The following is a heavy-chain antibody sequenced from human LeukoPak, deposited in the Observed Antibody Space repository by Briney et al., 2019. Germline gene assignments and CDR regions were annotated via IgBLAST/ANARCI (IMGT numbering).Heavy chain of an antibody. D-gene: IGHD6-19*01. CDR3: AKEQAVAGTLYYFDY. V-gene: IGHV3-23*01. CDR1: GFTFSSYA. J-gene: IGHJ4*02. CDR2: ISGSGGST. Sequence: PGGSLRLSCTASGFTFSSYAMSWVRQPPGKGLEWVSAISGSGGSTYYADSAKGRFTISRDNSKNTLYLQMNSLRAEDTAVYYCAKEQAVAGTLYYFDYWGRGTLVTVSS.